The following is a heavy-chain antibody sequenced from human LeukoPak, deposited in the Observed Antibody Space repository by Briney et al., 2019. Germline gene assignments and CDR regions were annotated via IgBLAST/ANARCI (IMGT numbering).Heavy chain of an antibody. CDR2: INHSGST. CDR3: ARVTAEYGMDV. Sequence: SETLSLTCAVYGGSFSGYYWSWIRQPPGKGLEWIGEINHSGSTNYNPSLKSRVTISVDTSKNQFSLKLSSVTAADTAVYYCARVTAEYGMDVWGQGTTVTVSS. CDR1: GGSFSGYY. D-gene: IGHD3-16*01. J-gene: IGHJ6*02. V-gene: IGHV4-34*01.